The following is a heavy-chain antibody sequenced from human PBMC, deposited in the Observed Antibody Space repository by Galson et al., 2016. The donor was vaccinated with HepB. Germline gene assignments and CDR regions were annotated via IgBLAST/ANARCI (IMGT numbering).Heavy chain of an antibody. V-gene: IGHV3-13*01. CDR2: IGAPGET. Sequence: SLRLSCAVSGFTLTSYDMHWVRQGTGKSLEWVSCIGAPGETYYPGSVRGRFTISREHVKSSIYLQMDSLRPEDTAVYYCVRERCTTTNCYGNDAFDIWGRGTMVTVSS. CDR3: VRERCTTTNCYGNDAFDI. D-gene: IGHD2-2*01. J-gene: IGHJ3*02. CDR1: GFTLTSYD.